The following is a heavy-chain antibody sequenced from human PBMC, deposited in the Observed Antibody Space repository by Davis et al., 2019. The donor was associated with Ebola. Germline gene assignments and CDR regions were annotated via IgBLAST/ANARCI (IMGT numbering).Heavy chain of an antibody. D-gene: IGHD6-19*01. V-gene: IGHV3-53*05. CDR3: ATTQWLREFDN. J-gene: IGHJ4*02. Sequence: GESLKISCAASGFTFSDYYMSWVRQAPGKGLEWVSVIYDQSTAYADAVRGQFIISRDKPNNTLYLEMSSLRVDDTAVYSCATTQWLREFDNWGQGTLVTVSS. CDR1: GFTFSDYY. CDR2: IYDQST.